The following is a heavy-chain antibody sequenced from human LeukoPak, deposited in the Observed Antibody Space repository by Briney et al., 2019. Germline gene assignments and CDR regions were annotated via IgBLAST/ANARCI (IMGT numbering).Heavy chain of an antibody. CDR2: INPSGGST. Sequence: ASVKVSCKASGYTFTSYYMHWVRQASGQGLEWMGIINPSGGSTSYAQKFQGRVIMTRDMSTSTVYMELSSLRSEDTAVYYCARGDFWSGYYHKYFDYWGQGTLVTVSS. V-gene: IGHV1-46*01. D-gene: IGHD3-3*01. CDR3: ARGDFWSGYYHKYFDY. J-gene: IGHJ4*02. CDR1: GYTFTSYY.